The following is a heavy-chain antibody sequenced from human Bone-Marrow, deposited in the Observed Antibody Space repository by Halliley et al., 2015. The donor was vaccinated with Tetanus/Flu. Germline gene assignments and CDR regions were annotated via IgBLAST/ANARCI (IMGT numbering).Heavy chain of an antibody. Sequence: GWVSSISSSSSHIHYVDLVKGRFTISRDNARNSLFLQMNSLRAEDTAVYYCASEAVAGTPWFDPWGQGTLVTVSS. V-gene: IGHV3-21*01. CDR2: ISSSSSHI. D-gene: IGHD6-19*01. J-gene: IGHJ5*02. CDR3: ASEAVAGTPWFDP.